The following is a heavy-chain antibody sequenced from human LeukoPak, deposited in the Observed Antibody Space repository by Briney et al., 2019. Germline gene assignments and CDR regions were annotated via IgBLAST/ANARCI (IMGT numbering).Heavy chain of an antibody. V-gene: IGHV3-49*04. D-gene: IGHD5-12*01. Sequence: GGSLRLSCTASGFTFGDYAMSWVRQAPGKGLEWVGFIRSKAYGGTTEYAASVKGRFTISRDDSKSIAYLQMNSLKTEDTAVYYCTRGSGYSGYRVDYWGQGTLVTVSS. CDR2: IRSKAYGGTT. CDR1: GFTFGDYA. CDR3: TRGSGYSGYRVDY. J-gene: IGHJ4*02.